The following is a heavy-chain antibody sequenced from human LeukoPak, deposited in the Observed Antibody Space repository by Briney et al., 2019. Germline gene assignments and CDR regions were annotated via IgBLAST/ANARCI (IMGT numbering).Heavy chain of an antibody. CDR3: ARVKQQRDYYYYYMDV. J-gene: IGHJ6*03. Sequence: ASVKVSCKASGYTFTSYAMNWVRQAPGQGLEWMGWINTNTGNPTYAQGFTGRFVFSLDTSVSTAYLQISSLKAEDTAVCYCARVKQQRDYYYYYMDVWGKGTTVTVSS. V-gene: IGHV7-4-1*02. CDR1: GYTFTSYA. D-gene: IGHD6-13*01. CDR2: INTNTGNP.